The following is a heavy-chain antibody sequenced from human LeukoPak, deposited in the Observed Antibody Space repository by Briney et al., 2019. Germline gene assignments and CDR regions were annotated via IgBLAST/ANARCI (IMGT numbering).Heavy chain of an antibody. CDR3: ARTADYCSSTTCWSMDV. J-gene: IGHJ6*02. D-gene: IGHD2-2*01. Sequence: SETLSLTCAVYGGSFSAYYWKWIRQPPGKGLEWIGEINHSGSTNYNPSLKSRVTISVDTSKNQFSLKLSSVTAADTAVYYCARTADYCSSTTCWSMDVWGQGTTVTVSS. V-gene: IGHV4-34*01. CDR2: INHSGST. CDR1: GGSFSAYY.